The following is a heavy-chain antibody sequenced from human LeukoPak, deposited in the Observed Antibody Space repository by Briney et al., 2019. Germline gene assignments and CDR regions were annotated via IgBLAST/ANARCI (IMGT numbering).Heavy chain of an antibody. D-gene: IGHD3-22*01. J-gene: IGHJ4*02. CDR3: ARSLLGTMIVVAAPLYDY. CDR1: GYSISSGYY. Sequence: PSQTLSLTCTVSGYSISSGYYWGWIRQPPGKGLEWIGSIYHSGSTYYNPSLKSRVTISVDTSKNQFSLKLSSVTAADTAVYYCARSLLGTMIVVAAPLYDYWGQGTLVTVSS. V-gene: IGHV4-38-2*02. CDR2: IYHSGST.